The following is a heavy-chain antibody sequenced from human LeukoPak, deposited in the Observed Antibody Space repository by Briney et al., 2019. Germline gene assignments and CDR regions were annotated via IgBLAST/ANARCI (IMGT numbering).Heavy chain of an antibody. D-gene: IGHD2-8*01. V-gene: IGHV3-33*08. Sequence: PGGSLRLSCAASGFAFSTYEMSWVRQAPGKGLEWMAVIWHDGSYEYYADSVKGRFTISRDSSKNTLYLQMNSLRAEDTAVYYCARLKDDVTKFDYWGQGTLVTVSS. J-gene: IGHJ4*02. CDR3: ARLKDDVTKFDY. CDR2: IWHDGSYE. CDR1: GFAFSTYE.